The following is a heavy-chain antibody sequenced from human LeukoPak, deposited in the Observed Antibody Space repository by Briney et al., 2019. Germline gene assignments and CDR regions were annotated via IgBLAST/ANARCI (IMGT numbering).Heavy chain of an antibody. CDR1: GLTFSSSE. J-gene: IGHJ3*02. CDR3: ATQGRSAISGI. CDR2: ISSRGGTI. V-gene: IGHV3-48*03. D-gene: IGHD3-3*01. Sequence: GGSLRLSCAASGLTFSSSEMNWVRQAPGKGLEWISYISSRGGTIYHADSVKGRCTVSRDNAKNSLYLQMNSLRAEDTAVYYCATQGRSAISGIWGQGTMVTVSS.